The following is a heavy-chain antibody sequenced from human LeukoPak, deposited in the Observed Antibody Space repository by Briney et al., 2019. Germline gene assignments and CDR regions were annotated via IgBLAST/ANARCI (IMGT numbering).Heavy chain of an antibody. CDR3: AKEGGSSALPYYFDY. J-gene: IGHJ4*02. Sequence: PGGSLRLSCAASGSTFSSYAMSWVRQAPGKGLEWVSAISGSGGSTYYADSVKGRFTISRDNSKNTLYLRMNSLRAEDTAVYYCAKEGGSSALPYYFDYWGQGTLVTVSS. D-gene: IGHD6-6*01. CDR2: ISGSGGST. V-gene: IGHV3-23*01. CDR1: GSTFSSYA.